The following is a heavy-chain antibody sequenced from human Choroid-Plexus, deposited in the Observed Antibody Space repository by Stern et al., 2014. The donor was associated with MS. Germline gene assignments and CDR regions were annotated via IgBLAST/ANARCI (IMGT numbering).Heavy chain of an antibody. J-gene: IGHJ5*02. Sequence: VQLEESGGGVVQPGRPLRLSCAASGFTFGSCAMHWVRQAPGKGLEWVAGVSYDGSDKYYADSVKGRFNVSRDHFQNTHYMQMSSLRAEDTAVYYCAKDRQYLTYFFDHWGQGSLVTVSS. V-gene: IGHV3-30*18. CDR2: VSYDGSDK. CDR3: AKDRQYLTYFFDH. D-gene: IGHD2-8*01. CDR1: GFTFGSCA.